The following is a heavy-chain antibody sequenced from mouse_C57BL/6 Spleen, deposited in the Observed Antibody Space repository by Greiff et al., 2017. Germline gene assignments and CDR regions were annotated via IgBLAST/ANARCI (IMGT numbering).Heavy chain of an antibody. Sequence: VQVVESGAELVRPGTSVKVSCKASGYAFTNYLIEWVKQRPGQGLEWIGVINPGSGGTNYNEKFKGKATLTADKSSSTAYMQLSSLTSEDSAVYFCARGDYDGSSYARDFDYWGQGTTLTVSS. J-gene: IGHJ2*01. V-gene: IGHV1-54*01. CDR3: ARGDYDGSSYARDFDY. CDR1: GYAFTNYL. D-gene: IGHD1-1*01. CDR2: INPGSGGT.